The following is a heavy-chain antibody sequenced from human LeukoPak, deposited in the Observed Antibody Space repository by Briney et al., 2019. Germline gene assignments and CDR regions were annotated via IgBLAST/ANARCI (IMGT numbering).Heavy chain of an antibody. Sequence: SETLSLTCAVSGAPISSNNWWWSWVRQPPGKGLEWIGEIYHSGSTNYNPSLKSRVTMSVDKSKNQFSLKLTSVTAADTAVYYCASAEPRGIIWYPYWGQGTLVTV. CDR1: GAPISSNNW. D-gene: IGHD6-13*01. CDR3: ASAEPRGIIWYPY. V-gene: IGHV4-4*02. CDR2: IYHSGST. J-gene: IGHJ4*02.